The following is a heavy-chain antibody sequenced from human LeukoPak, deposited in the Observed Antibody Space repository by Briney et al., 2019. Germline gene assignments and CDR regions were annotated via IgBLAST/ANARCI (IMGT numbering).Heavy chain of an antibody. CDR1: GYTFTSYD. CDR2: MNTNSGNT. J-gene: IGHJ1*01. CDR3: AREPLETTHFQH. Sequence: EASVKVSCKASGYTFTSYDINWVRQAPGQGREWMGWMNTNSGNTVYAQKLQGRVTMTTNTSITTAYMELSSLRSEDTAVYYCAREPLETTHFQHWGQGTLVTVSS. V-gene: IGHV1-8*01. D-gene: IGHD1-7*01.